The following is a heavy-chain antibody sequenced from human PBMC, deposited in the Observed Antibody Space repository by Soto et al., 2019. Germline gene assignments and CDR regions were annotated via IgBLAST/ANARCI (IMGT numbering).Heavy chain of an antibody. V-gene: IGHV4-4*07. CDR3: ARYYSHYDAFDI. CDR2: IYTSGST. D-gene: IGHD3-10*01. J-gene: IGHJ3*02. Sequence: SETLSLTCTVSGGSISSYYWSWIRQPAGKGLEWIGRIYTSGSTNYNPSLKSRVTMSVDTSKNQFSLKMSSVTAADTAVYYCARYYSHYDAFDIWGKRTMVTVS. CDR1: GGSISSYY.